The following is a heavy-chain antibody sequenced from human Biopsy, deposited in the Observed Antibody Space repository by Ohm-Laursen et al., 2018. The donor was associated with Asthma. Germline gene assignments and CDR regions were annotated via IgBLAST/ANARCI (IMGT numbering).Heavy chain of an antibody. V-gene: IGHV3-30*18. J-gene: IGHJ4*02. Sequence: SLRLSCSATGFMFSSFGMHWVRQAPGKGLEWVAVISYDGNHKFYEDSVKGRFTISRDNSKNTLYLQMNSLRTEDTAVYYCAKRRGYSGHDNDYWGQGTLVSVSS. D-gene: IGHD5-12*01. CDR1: GFMFSSFG. CDR2: ISYDGNHK. CDR3: AKRRGYSGHDNDY.